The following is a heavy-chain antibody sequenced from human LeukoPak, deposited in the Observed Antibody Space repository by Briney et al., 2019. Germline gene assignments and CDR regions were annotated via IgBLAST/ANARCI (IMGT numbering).Heavy chain of an antibody. V-gene: IGHV4-59*01. CDR1: GGSISSYY. J-gene: IGHJ4*02. D-gene: IGHD5-18*01. CDR2: IYNSGST. Sequence: SETLSLTCTVSGGSISSYYWSWIRQPPGKGLEWIGYIYNSGSTNYNPSLKSRVTISIDTSKNQFSLKLSSVTAADTAVHYCARDQGYSYGHFDYWGQGTLVTVSS. CDR3: ARDQGYSYGHFDY.